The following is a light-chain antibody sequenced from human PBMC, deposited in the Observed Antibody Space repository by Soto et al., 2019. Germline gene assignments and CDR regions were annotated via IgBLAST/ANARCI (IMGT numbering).Light chain of an antibody. V-gene: IGKV3-15*01. CDR1: QIVSSK. CDR2: GAS. CDR3: QQYNNWPWT. J-gene: IGKJ1*01. Sequence: EIVMTQSPATLSVSPGERASLSCMASQIVSSKLAWFQQKPGQAPRLLRYGASTRATGIPARFSGSGSGTEFTLTISSLQSVDFAVYSCQQYNNWPWTFGQGTKVDI.